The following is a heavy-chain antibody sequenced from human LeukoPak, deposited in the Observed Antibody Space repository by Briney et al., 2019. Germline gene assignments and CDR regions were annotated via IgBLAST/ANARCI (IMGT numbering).Heavy chain of an antibody. Sequence: PSETLSLTCTVSGGSISSYYWSWIRQPPGEGLEWIGYIYYSGSTNYNPSLKSRVTISVDTSKNQFSLKLSSVTAADTAVYYCARYDYYDSSGYFYYYMDVWGKGTTVTVSS. D-gene: IGHD3-22*01. CDR2: IYYSGST. V-gene: IGHV4-59*01. CDR1: GGSISSYY. CDR3: ARYDYYDSSGYFYYYMDV. J-gene: IGHJ6*03.